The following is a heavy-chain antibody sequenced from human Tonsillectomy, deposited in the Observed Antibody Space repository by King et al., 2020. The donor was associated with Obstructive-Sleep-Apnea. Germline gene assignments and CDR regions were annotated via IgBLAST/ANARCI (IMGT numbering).Heavy chain of an antibody. J-gene: IGHJ5*01. Sequence: VQLQESGPGLVKPSGTLSLTCAVSGGSISSSNWWSWVRQPPGKGLEWICEIYHDETTNYNPSLEGRVTISVDKSKNQFSLRLTSVTAADTAVYYCARTYDSSGYFDWWGQGTLVTVSS. D-gene: IGHD3-22*01. V-gene: IGHV4-4*02. CDR2: IYHDETT. CDR3: ARTYDSSGYFDW. CDR1: GGSISSSNW.